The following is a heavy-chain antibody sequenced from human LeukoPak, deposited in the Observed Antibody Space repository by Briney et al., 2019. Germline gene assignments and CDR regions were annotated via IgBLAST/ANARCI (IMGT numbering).Heavy chain of an antibody. Sequence: SETLSLTCAVYGGSFSGYYWSWIRQPPGKGLEWIAEINHSGSTNYNPSLKSRVTISVDTSKNQFSLKLSSVTAADTAVYYCARHIAARTKYYYYYYYMDVWGKGTTVTVSS. D-gene: IGHD6-6*01. V-gene: IGHV4-34*01. J-gene: IGHJ6*03. CDR1: GGSFSGYY. CDR2: INHSGST. CDR3: ARHIAARTKYYYYYYYMDV.